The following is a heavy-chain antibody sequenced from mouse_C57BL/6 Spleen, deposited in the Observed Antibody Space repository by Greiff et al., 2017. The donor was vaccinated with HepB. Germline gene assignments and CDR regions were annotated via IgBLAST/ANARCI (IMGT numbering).Heavy chain of an antibody. CDR1: GYTFTSYG. CDR2: IYPRSGNT. D-gene: IGHD1-1*01. CDR3: AREGAITTVVATRDY. Sequence: VQLQQSGAELARPGASVKLSCKASGYTFTSYGISWVKQRTGQGLEWIGEIYPRSGNTYYNEKFKGKATLTADKSSSTAYMELRSLTSEDSAVYFCAREGAITTVVATRDYWGQGTTLTVSS. V-gene: IGHV1-81*01. J-gene: IGHJ2*01.